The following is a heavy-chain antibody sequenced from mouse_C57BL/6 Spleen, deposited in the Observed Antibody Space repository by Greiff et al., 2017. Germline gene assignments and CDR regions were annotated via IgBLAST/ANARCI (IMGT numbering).Heavy chain of an antibody. V-gene: IGHV5-17*01. Sequence: DVMLVESGGGLVKPGGSLKLSCAASGFTFSDYGMHWVRQAPEKGLEWVAYISSGSSTIYYADTVKGRFTISRDNAKNTLCLQMTSLRSEDTAMYYCARPLYSNYEVRYAMDYWGQGTSVTVSS. J-gene: IGHJ4*01. CDR3: ARPLYSNYEVRYAMDY. D-gene: IGHD2-5*01. CDR1: GFTFSDYG. CDR2: ISSGSSTI.